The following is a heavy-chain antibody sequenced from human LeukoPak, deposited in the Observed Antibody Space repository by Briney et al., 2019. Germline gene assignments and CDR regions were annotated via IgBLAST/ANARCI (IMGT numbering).Heavy chain of an antibody. V-gene: IGHV3-15*01. CDR3: TTGPNSSGYYNSDY. Sequence: GGSLRLSCAASGFTFSNAWMSWVRQAPGKGLEWVGRIKSKTDGGTTDYAAPVKGRFTISRDDSKNTLYLQMNSLKTEDTAVYYCTTGPNSSGYYNSDYWGQGTLVTVSS. CDR1: GFTFSNAW. CDR2: IKSKTDGGTT. D-gene: IGHD3-22*01. J-gene: IGHJ4*02.